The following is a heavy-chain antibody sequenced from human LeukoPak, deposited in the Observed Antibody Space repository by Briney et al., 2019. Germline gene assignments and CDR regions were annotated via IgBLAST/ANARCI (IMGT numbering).Heavy chain of an antibody. D-gene: IGHD4-17*01. V-gene: IGHV4-59*01. CDR1: GGFNSSYY. Sequence: SETLSLTCTVSGGFNSSYYWRWIRQPPGKGLEWIGYLYYSGSTNYNPSLKSRVTISVDTSKNQSSLKLSSVTAADTAVYYCARGSTVTLFRYWGQGNLVTVSS. CDR2: LYYSGST. CDR3: ARGSTVTLFRY. J-gene: IGHJ4*02.